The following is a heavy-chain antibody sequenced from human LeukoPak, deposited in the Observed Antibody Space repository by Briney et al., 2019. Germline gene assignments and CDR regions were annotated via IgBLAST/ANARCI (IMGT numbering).Heavy chain of an antibody. V-gene: IGHV4-38-2*01. CDR1: GYSISSGYY. CDR3: AKLLYSSGWYDY. D-gene: IGHD6-19*01. Sequence: NPSETLSLTCAVSGYSISSGYYWGWIRQPPGKGLEWIGSIYHSGSTNYNPSLKSRVTISVDTSKNQFSLKLSSVTAADTAVYYCAKLLYSSGWYDYWGQGTLVTVSS. J-gene: IGHJ4*02. CDR2: IYHSGST.